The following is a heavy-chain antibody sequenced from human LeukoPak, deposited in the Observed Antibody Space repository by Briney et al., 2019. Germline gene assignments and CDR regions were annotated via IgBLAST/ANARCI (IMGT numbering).Heavy chain of an antibody. Sequence: ASVKVSCKAPGYTFTSYAISWVRQAPGQGLEWMGWISAYNGNTNYAQKLQGRVTMTTDTSTSTAYMELRSLRSDDTAVYYCARAPEYDILTPHYFDYWGQGTLVTVSS. CDR2: ISAYNGNT. V-gene: IGHV1-18*01. D-gene: IGHD3-9*01. CDR1: GYTFTSYA. J-gene: IGHJ4*02. CDR3: ARAPEYDILTPHYFDY.